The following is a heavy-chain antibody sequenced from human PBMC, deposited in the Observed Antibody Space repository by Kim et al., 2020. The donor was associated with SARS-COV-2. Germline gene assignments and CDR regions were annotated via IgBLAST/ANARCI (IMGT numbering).Heavy chain of an antibody. Sequence: GGSLRLSCAASGFTFSSYAMHWVRQAPGKGLEWVAVISYDGSNKYYADSVKGRFTISRDNSKNTLYLQMNSLRAEDTAVYYCARASSGSYYNWFDTWGQGTLVTVSS. CDR1: GFTFSSYA. V-gene: IGHV3-30*04. CDR3: ARASSGSYYNWFDT. D-gene: IGHD3-10*01. J-gene: IGHJ5*02. CDR2: ISYDGSNK.